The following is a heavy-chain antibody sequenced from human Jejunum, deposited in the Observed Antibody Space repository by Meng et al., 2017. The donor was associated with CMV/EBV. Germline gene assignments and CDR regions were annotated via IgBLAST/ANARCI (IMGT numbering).Heavy chain of an antibody. CDR3: AKTRFEY. Sequence: LKISCAASGLTFISSAMSWVRQAPGKGLEWVSTISAGGESTYFADSVKGRFSISRDNSKNMVYLQLNSLRADDTAVYYCAKTRFEYWGQGTLVTVSS. CDR1: GLTFISSA. V-gene: IGHV3-23*01. D-gene: IGHD4-11*01. J-gene: IGHJ4*02. CDR2: ISAGGEST.